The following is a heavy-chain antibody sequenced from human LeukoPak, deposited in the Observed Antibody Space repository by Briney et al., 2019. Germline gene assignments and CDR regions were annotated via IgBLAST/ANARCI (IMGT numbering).Heavy chain of an antibody. CDR3: AELGITMIGGV. J-gene: IGHJ6*04. D-gene: IGHD3-10*02. CDR1: GFNFSDYS. Sequence: GGSLRLSCAASGFNFSDYSMNWVRQAPGKGLEWVSSISSRSSYIFYADSVQGRFTISRDNAKNSLYLQMNSLRAEDTAVYYCAELGITMIGGVWGKGTTVTISS. V-gene: IGHV3-21*01. CDR2: ISSRSSYI.